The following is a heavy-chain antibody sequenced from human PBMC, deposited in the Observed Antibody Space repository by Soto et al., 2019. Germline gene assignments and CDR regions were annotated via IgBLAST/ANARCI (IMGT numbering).Heavy chain of an antibody. V-gene: IGHV3-13*01. CDR1: GFTFSSYD. CDR3: ARVSGYSSGWQNENYFDY. CDR2: IGTAGDT. J-gene: IGHJ4*02. D-gene: IGHD6-19*01. Sequence: GGSLRLSCAASGFTFSSYDMHWVRQATGKGLEWVSAIGTAGDTYYPGSVKGRFTISRENAKNSLYLQMNSLRAEDTAVYYCARVSGYSSGWQNENYFDYWGQGTLVTVSS.